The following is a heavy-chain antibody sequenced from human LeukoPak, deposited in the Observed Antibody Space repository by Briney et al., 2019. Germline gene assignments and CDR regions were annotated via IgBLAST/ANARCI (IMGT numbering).Heavy chain of an antibody. CDR2: ISYDGSNK. CDR3: AKGLYYYDSSGYYASSY. Sequence: GGSLRLSCAASGFTFSSYGMHWVRQAPGKGLEWVAVISYDGSNKHYADSVKGRFTISRDNSKNTLYLQMNSLRAEDTAVYYCAKGLYYYDSSGYYASSYWGQGTLVTVSS. CDR1: GFTFSSYG. J-gene: IGHJ4*02. V-gene: IGHV3-30*18. D-gene: IGHD3-22*01.